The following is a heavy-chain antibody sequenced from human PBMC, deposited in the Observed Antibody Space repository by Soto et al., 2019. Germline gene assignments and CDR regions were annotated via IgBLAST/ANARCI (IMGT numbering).Heavy chain of an antibody. CDR2: IKQDGSEK. D-gene: IGHD2-2*01. V-gene: IGHV3-7*01. J-gene: IGHJ4*02. Sequence: EVQLVESGGGLVQPGGSLRLSCAASGFTFSSYWMSWVRQAPGKGLEWVANIKQDGSEKYYVDSVKGRFTISRDNAKNSLYLQMNSLRAEDTAVYYCARAHYPAFLEPSPIGYWGQGTLVTVSS. CDR3: ARAHYPAFLEPSPIGY. CDR1: GFTFSSYW.